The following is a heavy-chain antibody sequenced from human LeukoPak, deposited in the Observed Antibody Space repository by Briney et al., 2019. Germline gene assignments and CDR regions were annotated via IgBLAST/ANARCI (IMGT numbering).Heavy chain of an antibody. D-gene: IGHD2-21*01. V-gene: IGHV4-59*01. CDR1: GGSISSYY. CDR3: ARGGLLAYRRYFDY. Sequence: SETLSLTCTVSGGSISSYYWSWIRQPPGKGLEWIGYIYYSGSTNYNPSLKSRVTISVDTSKNQFSLKQSSVTAADTAVYYCARGGLLAYRRYFDYWGQGTLVTVSS. CDR2: IYYSGST. J-gene: IGHJ4*02.